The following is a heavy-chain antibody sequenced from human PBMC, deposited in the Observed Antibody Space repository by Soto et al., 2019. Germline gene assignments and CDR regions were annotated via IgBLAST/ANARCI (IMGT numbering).Heavy chain of an antibody. CDR2: ISSSSSTI. CDR3: ARDQTAVTFDD. Sequence: GGSLRLSCAASGFTFSSYSMNWVRQAPGKGLEWVSYISSSSSTIYYADSVKGRFTISRDNAKNSLYLQMNSLRAEDTAVYYCARDQTAVTFDDWGQGTLVTVSS. D-gene: IGHD6-19*01. V-gene: IGHV3-48*01. J-gene: IGHJ4*02. CDR1: GFTFSSYS.